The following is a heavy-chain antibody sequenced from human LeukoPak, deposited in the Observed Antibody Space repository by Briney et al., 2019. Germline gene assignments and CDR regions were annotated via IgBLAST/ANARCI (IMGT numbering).Heavy chain of an antibody. J-gene: IGHJ4*02. D-gene: IGHD6-6*01. CDR2: IFYDGSNK. CDR1: GASVSGSN. CDR3: AKAVRDY. Sequence: LSLTCAVSGASVSGSNYYWGWIRQPPGKGLEWVAVIFYDGSNKYYADSVKGRFTISRDNSKNTLYLQMNGLRAEDTAVYYCAKAVRDYWGQGTLVTVSS. V-gene: IGHV3-30*18.